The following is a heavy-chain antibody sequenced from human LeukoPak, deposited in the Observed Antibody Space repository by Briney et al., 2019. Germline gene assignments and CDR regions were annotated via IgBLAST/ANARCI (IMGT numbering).Heavy chain of an antibody. J-gene: IGHJ6*02. V-gene: IGHV3-33*01. CDR2: ILYDGSNK. D-gene: IGHD2-2*01. Sequence: GGSLRLSCAASGFTFSSYGMHWVRQAPGKGLEWVAVILYDGSNKYYADSVKGRFTISRDNSKNTLYLQMNSLRAEDTAVYYCAGGPVPVSRLYYYGMDVWGQGTTVTVSS. CDR1: GFTFSSYG. CDR3: AGGPVPVSRLYYYGMDV.